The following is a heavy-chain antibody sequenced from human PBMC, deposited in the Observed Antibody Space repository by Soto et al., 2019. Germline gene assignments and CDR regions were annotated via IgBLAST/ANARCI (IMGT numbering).Heavy chain of an antibody. Sequence: GASVKVSCKASGYTFTSYGISWVRQAPGQGLEWMGWISAYNGNTNYAQKLQGRVTMTTDKSTSTAYMELRSLRSEDTAVYYCARDTDSSGYYPRWFDPWGQGTLVTVSS. D-gene: IGHD3-22*01. J-gene: IGHJ5*02. CDR1: GYTFTSYG. CDR2: ISAYNGNT. V-gene: IGHV1-18*01. CDR3: ARDTDSSGYYPRWFDP.